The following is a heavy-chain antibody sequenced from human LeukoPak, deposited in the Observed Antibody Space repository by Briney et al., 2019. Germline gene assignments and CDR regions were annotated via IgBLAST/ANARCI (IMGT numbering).Heavy chain of an antibody. CDR3: TTGRDRWQLLFDI. V-gene: IGHV3-15*05. D-gene: IGHD4-23*01. Sequence: RPGGSLRLSCAASGFTFTNAWMSWVRQAPGKVREWVGRIKSIGDGGTTEYTAPVQGRFTISRDDSRNTLYLQMNSLKTEDTAVYYCTTGRDRWQLLFDIWGQGTMVAVSS. CDR2: IKSIGDGGTT. J-gene: IGHJ3*02. CDR1: GFTFTNAW.